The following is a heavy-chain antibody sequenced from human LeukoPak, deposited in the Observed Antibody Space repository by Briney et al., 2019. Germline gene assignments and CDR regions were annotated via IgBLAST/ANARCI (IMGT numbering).Heavy chain of an antibody. V-gene: IGHV4-59*01. D-gene: IGHD1-14*01. CDR3: ARHGAPQRINYYGMDV. J-gene: IGHJ6*02. Sequence: PSETLSLTCTVSGGSISSYYRSWIRQPPGKGLEWIGYIYYSGSTNYNPSLKSRVTISVDTSKNQFSLKLSSVTAADTAVYYCARHGAPQRINYYGMDVWGQGTTVTVSS. CDR2: IYYSGST. CDR1: GGSISSYY.